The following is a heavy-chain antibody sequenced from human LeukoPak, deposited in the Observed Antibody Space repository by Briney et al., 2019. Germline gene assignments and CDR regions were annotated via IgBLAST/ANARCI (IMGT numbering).Heavy chain of an antibody. Sequence: EWMGRIIPILGIANYAQKFHGRVTITADKSTSTAYMELSSLRSEDTAVYYCARDVSAAAIYWGQGTLVTVSS. CDR3: ARDVSAAAIY. CDR2: IIPILGIA. J-gene: IGHJ4*02. D-gene: IGHD6-13*01. V-gene: IGHV1-69*04.